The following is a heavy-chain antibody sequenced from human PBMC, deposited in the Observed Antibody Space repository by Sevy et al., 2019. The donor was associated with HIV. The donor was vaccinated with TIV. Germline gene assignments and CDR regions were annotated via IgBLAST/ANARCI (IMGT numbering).Heavy chain of an antibody. D-gene: IGHD1-26*01. V-gene: IGHV4-34*01. CDR3: AISGSSGSYYRRGYYFDY. CDR2: INHSGST. CDR1: GGSFSGYY. Sequence: SETLSLTCAVYGGSFSGYYWSWIRQPPGKGLEWIGEINHSGSTNYNPSLKSRVTISVDTSKNQFSLKLSSVTAADTAVYYCAISGSSGSYYRRGYYFDYWGRGTLVTVSS. J-gene: IGHJ4*02.